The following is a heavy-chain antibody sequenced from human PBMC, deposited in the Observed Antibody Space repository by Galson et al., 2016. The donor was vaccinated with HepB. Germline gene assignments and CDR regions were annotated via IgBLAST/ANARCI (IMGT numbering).Heavy chain of an antibody. J-gene: IGHJ4*02. Sequence: SLRLSCAASGFTFSSYAMHWVRQAPGKGLDWVAVISYNGNYTYYADSLKGRFTISSDNSKNTLSLQMNSLRPDDTAVYYCARDMAKFDCWGQGTLVTVSS. V-gene: IGHV3-30*04. CDR1: GFTFSSYA. D-gene: IGHD3-10*01. CDR2: ISYNGNYT. CDR3: ARDMAKFDC.